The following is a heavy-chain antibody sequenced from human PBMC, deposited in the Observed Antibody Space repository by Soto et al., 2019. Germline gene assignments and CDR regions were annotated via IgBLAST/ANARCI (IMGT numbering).Heavy chain of an antibody. Sequence: ETLSLTCTVSGGSITSYYWSWIRQSPGKGLEWIGYIDYSGSTNYNPSLKSRVTISIDTSKDQFSLKLSSVTAADTAVYFCARDRYYYDTSGYSTDAFDLWGQGKMVTVSS. CDR1: GGSITSYY. CDR2: IDYSGST. J-gene: IGHJ3*01. CDR3: ARDRYYYDTSGYSTDAFDL. V-gene: IGHV4-59*01. D-gene: IGHD3-22*01.